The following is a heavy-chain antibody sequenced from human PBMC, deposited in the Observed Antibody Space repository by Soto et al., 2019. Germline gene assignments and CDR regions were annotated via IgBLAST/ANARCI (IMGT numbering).Heavy chain of an antibody. CDR1: CGSIIGYY. D-gene: IGHD3-10*02. V-gene: IGHV4-59*01. Sequence: SETLSLTCNFSCGSIIGYYWSWIRQPPGKGLEYIGYIYYRGSTNYNPSLESRVAMSVDTSRNQFSLKVNSVTAADTAVYYCARLPHHNYVYGYFDYWGQGALVTVSS. J-gene: IGHJ4*02. CDR2: IYYRGST. CDR3: ARLPHHNYVYGYFDY.